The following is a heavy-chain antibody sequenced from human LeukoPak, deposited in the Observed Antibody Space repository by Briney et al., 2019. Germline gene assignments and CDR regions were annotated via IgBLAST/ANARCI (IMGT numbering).Heavy chain of an antibody. J-gene: IGHJ4*02. CDR1: GFTFSSYS. D-gene: IGHD3-10*01. CDR2: ISGSGGST. V-gene: IGHV3-23*01. Sequence: GGSLRLSCAASGFTFSSYSMNWVRQAPGKGLEWVSAISGSGGSTYYADSVKGRFTISRDNSKNTLYLQMNSLRAEDTAVYYCAKGDVLLWFGNYYFDYWGQGTLVTVSS. CDR3: AKGDVLLWFGNYYFDY.